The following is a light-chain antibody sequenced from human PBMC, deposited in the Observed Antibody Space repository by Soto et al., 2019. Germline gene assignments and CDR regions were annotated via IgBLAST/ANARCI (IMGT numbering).Light chain of an antibody. Sequence: EIVLTQSPATLSVSPGERATLSCRASQSVNKHLAWYQHRPGQAPRLLIYDTSYRATGIPARFSGSASGTEFTLTISSLQSEDFAVYYCQQYNDWPPRITFGQGTRLEIK. CDR2: DTS. CDR1: QSVNKH. CDR3: QQYNDWPPRIT. J-gene: IGKJ5*01. V-gene: IGKV3D-15*01.